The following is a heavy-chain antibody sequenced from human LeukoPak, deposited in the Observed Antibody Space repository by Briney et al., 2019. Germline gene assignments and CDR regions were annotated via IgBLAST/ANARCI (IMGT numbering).Heavy chain of an antibody. CDR1: GYTFTSYG. CDR2: ISAYNGNT. J-gene: IGHJ4*02. Sequence: ASVRVSCKASGYTFTSYGISWVRQAPGQGLEWMGWISAYNGNTNYAQGLQGRVTMTTDRSTSTAHMEVRSLRSDDTAVYYCARVLGFRPDTLKGSDYWGQGTLVTVSS. V-gene: IGHV1-18*01. CDR3: ARVLGFRPDTLKGSDY.